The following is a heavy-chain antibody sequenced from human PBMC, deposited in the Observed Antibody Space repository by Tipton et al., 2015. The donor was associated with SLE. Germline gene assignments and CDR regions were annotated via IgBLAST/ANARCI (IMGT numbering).Heavy chain of an antibody. CDR1: GGSIRSGTHC. D-gene: IGHD3-10*01. CDR3: ARRMVQGGDALDI. V-gene: IGHV4-61*02. Sequence: TLSLTCTVSGGSIRSGTHCWSWIRQPAGKGLEWVGRVYGSGITNYNPSLKSRVTISVDTSKDEFSLKLTSVSAADTAMYYCARRMVQGGDALDIWGLGTMVTVSS. CDR2: VYGSGIT. J-gene: IGHJ3*02.